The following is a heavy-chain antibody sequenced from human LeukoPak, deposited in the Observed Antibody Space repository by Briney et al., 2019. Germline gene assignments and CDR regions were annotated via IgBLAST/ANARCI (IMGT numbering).Heavy chain of an antibody. CDR3: ARVGSTDSPHAFDI. J-gene: IGHJ3*02. CDR1: GVTFSSYW. V-gene: IGHV3-74*01. CDR2: VNSDGTRT. D-gene: IGHD3-22*01. Sequence: GGSLTLSCAASGVTFSSYWMDWVRHAPGKGLVWVSDVNSDGTRTRYAESVKGRFSISRDNAKNTLYLQMNSLRAEDTAVYYCARVGSTDSPHAFDIWGQGTMVTVSS.